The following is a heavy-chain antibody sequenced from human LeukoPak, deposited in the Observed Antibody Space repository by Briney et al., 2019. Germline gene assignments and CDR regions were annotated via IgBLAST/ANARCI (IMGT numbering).Heavy chain of an antibody. D-gene: IGHD6-6*01. Sequence: GGSLRLSCAASGITFSNAWMSWVRQAPGKGLEWVGRIKSKTEGGTTDYAAPVKGRFTISRDDSKNTLFLQMNRLKSEDTGVYYCTRFYYSSSSDLYNWGQGTLVTVSS. V-gene: IGHV3-15*01. CDR1: GITFSNAW. J-gene: IGHJ4*02. CDR3: TRFYYSSSSDLYN. CDR2: IKSKTEGGTT.